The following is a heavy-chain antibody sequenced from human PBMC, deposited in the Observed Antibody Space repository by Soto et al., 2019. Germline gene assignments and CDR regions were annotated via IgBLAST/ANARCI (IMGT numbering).Heavy chain of an antibody. J-gene: IGHJ4*02. CDR3: TTDLPGIAAAGTDY. CDR1: SVSNAW. CDR2: IKSKTDGGTT. Sequence: SVSNAWMNWVRQAPGKGLEWVGRIKSKTDGGTTDYAAPVKGRFTISRDDSKNTLYLQMNSLKTEDTAVYYYTTDLPGIAAAGTDYWGQGTLVTVSS. V-gene: IGHV3-15*07. D-gene: IGHD6-13*01.